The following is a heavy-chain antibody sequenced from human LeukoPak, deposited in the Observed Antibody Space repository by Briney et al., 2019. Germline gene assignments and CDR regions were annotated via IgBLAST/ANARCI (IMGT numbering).Heavy chain of an antibody. J-gene: IGHJ6*02. CDR1: GFTFSSYA. CDR3: ARVRQPSSLYDILTGYPYGMDV. CDR2: ISYDGSNK. D-gene: IGHD3-9*01. Sequence: GGSLRLSCAASGFTFSSYAMHWVRQAPGKGLEWVAVISYDGSNKYYADSVKGRFTISRDNSKNTLYLQMSSLRAEDTAVYYCARVRQPSSLYDILTGYPYGMDVWGQGTTVTVSS. V-gene: IGHV3-30-3*01.